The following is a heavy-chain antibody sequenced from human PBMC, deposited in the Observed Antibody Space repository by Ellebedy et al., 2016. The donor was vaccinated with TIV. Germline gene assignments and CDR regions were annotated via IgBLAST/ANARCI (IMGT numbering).Heavy chain of an antibody. J-gene: IGHJ4*02. CDR1: GDSISFYH. CDR3: ARMKSSSWSPDLFDY. V-gene: IGHV4-59*08. D-gene: IGHD6-6*01. Sequence: MPSETLSLTCSVSGDSISFYHWSWIRQPPGKGLDWIGYISYSGSTNYNPSLKSRLTILVDTSKNQFSLRLRSVTAADTAVYYCARMKSSSWSPDLFDYWGQGTLVTVSS. CDR2: ISYSGST.